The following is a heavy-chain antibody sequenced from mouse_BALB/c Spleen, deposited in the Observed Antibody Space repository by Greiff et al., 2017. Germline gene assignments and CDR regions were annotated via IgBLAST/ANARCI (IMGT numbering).Heavy chain of an antibody. J-gene: IGHJ4*01. D-gene: IGHD2-1*01. CDR1: GFTFSSYA. CDR2: ISSGGST. V-gene: IGHV5-6-5*01. Sequence: DVMLVESGGGLVKPGGSLKLSCAASGFTFSSYAMSWVRQTPEKRLEWVASISSGGSTYYPDSVKGRFTIARDNARNILYLHMSSLKSEDTTMYYCARASFYYGNYNYAMDYWGQGTSVTVSS. CDR3: ARASFYYGNYNYAMDY.